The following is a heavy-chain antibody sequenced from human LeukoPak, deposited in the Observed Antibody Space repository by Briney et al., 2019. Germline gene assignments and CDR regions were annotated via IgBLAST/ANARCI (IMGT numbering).Heavy chain of an antibody. CDR3: AKVIVGTPQGGYFDY. J-gene: IGHJ4*02. CDR2: ISGSGGST. V-gene: IGHV3-23*01. Sequence: PGGSLRLSCAASGFTFSSYAMSWVRQAPGKGLEWVSAISGSGGSTYYADSVKGRFTISRDNSKNTLYLQMNSLGAEDTAVYCAKVIVGTPQGGYFDYWGQGTLVTVSS. D-gene: IGHD1-26*01. CDR1: GFTFSSYA.